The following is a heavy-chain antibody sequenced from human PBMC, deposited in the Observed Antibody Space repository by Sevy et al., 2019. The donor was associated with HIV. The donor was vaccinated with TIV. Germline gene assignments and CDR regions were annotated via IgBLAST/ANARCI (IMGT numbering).Heavy chain of an antibody. V-gene: IGHV3-23*01. D-gene: IGHD6-13*01. Sequence: GGSLRLSCAASGFTFSSYAMSWVRQAPGKGLEWVSAISGSGGSTYYADSVKGRFTISRDNSKNTLYLQMNSLRSEDTAMYYCAKNTAAAGAGGFDYWGQGTLVTVSS. CDR3: AKNTAAAGAGGFDY. J-gene: IGHJ4*02. CDR1: GFTFSSYA. CDR2: ISGSGGST.